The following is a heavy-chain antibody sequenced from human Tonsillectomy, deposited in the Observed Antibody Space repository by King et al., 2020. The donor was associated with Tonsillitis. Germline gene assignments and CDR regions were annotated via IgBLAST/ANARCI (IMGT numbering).Heavy chain of an antibody. CDR2: INPNTGAT. Sequence: LQLVQSGAEVKKPGASVKVSCKASGYTFTDYYMHWVRQAPGQGLEWMGWINPNTGATNFAQKFQGRVTMTRDTSVGTAFMELSRLRSVDTAVYYCARNGAHRRSPGFSYFYMDVWGKGTTVTVSS. CDR1: GYTFTDYY. D-gene: IGHD1-26*01. CDR3: ARNGAHRRSPGFSYFYMDV. J-gene: IGHJ6*03. V-gene: IGHV1-2*02.